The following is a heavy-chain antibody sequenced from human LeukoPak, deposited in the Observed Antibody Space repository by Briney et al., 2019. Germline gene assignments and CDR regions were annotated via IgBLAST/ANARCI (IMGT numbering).Heavy chain of an antibody. CDR3: AKNNPEMSLGGMDV. Sequence: GGSLRLSCAASGFTFSSYGMHWVRQAPGKGLEWVAVISYDGSNKYYADSVKGRFTISRDNSKNTLYLQMNSLRAEDTAVYYCAKNNPEMSLGGMDVWGQGTTVTVSS. CDR2: ISYDGSNK. CDR1: GFTFSSYG. J-gene: IGHJ6*02. V-gene: IGHV3-30*18. D-gene: IGHD5-24*01.